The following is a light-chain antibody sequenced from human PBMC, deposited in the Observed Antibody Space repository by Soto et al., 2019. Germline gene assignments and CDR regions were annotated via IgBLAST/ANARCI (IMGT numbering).Light chain of an antibody. CDR2: EGS. CDR1: SSDVGSYNL. J-gene: IGLJ1*01. CDR3: CSYAGSSTYV. V-gene: IGLV2-23*01. Sequence: QSVLTQPASVSGSPGQSSAISCTGTSSDVGSYNLVSWYQQHPGKAPKVMIYEGSKRPSGVSNRFSGSKSGNTASLTISGLQAEYEADYYCCSYAGSSTYVFGTGTKLTVL.